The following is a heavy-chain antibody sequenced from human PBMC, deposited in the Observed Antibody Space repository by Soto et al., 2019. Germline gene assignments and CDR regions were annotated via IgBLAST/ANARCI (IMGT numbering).Heavy chain of an antibody. J-gene: IGHJ4*02. D-gene: IGHD3-10*01. Sequence: SVKVSCKASGFTFTSSAVQWVRQARGQRLEWIGWIVVGSGNTNYAQKFQERVTITRDMSTSTAYMELSSLRSEDTAVYYCAAGSSSDQPTGYWGQGTLVTVSS. CDR3: AAGSSSDQPTGY. CDR1: GFTFTSSA. CDR2: IVVGSGNT. V-gene: IGHV1-58*01.